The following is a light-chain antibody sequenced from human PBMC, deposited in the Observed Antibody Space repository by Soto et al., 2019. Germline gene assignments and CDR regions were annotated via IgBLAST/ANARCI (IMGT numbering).Light chain of an antibody. CDR2: AAS. J-gene: IGKJ5*01. CDR1: QTISSW. CDR3: LQHNSYPIT. V-gene: IGKV1-17*01. Sequence: EIQMTRSPATLSASLGDRVTTTCRASQTISSWLAWYQQKPGKAPKRLIYAASSLQSGVPSRFSGSGSGTEFTLTISSLQPEDFGTYYCLQHNSYPITFGQGTRLEIK.